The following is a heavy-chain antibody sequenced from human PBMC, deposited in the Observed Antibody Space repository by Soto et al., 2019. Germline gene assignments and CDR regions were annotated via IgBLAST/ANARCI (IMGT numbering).Heavy chain of an antibody. CDR1: GGSISSYY. V-gene: IGHV4-59*08. D-gene: IGHD2-2*01. CDR3: ASLWGVPAAIVDEDYYYMDV. J-gene: IGHJ6*03. CDR2: IYYSGST. Sequence: SETLSLTCTVSGGSISSYYWSWIRQPPGKGLEWIGYIYYSGSTNYNPSLKSRVTISVDTSKNQFSLKLSSVTAADTAVYYCASLWGVPAAIVDEDYYYMDVWGKGTTVTVSS.